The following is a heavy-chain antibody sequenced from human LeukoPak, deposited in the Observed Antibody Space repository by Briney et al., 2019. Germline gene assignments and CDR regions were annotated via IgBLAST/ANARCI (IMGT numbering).Heavy chain of an antibody. CDR1: GYTFTGYY. Sequence: ASVKVSCKASGYTFTGYYMHWVRQTPGQGLEWMGWINPNSGGTNYAQKFQGRVTMTRDTSISTAYMELSRLRSDDTAVYYFARDGRVYYDFWSGYKGMHVWGKGTMVTVSS. D-gene: IGHD3-3*01. V-gene: IGHV1-2*02. CDR3: ARDGRVYYDFWSGYKGMHV. J-gene: IGHJ6*03. CDR2: INPNSGGT.